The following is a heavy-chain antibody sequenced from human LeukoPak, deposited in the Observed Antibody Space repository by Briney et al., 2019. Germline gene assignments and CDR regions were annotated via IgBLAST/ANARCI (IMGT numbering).Heavy chain of an antibody. D-gene: IGHD3-10*01. CDR1: GFTFISYW. CDR2: INNDGYST. V-gene: IGHV3-74*01. J-gene: IGHJ3*02. Sequence: GGSLRLSCAASGFTFISYWMHWVRQAPGKGLVWVSRINNDGYSTSYADSVKGRFTISRDNAKNTLYLQMNSLRAEDTAVYYCARDRGVRDAFDIWGQGAMVTVSS. CDR3: ARDRGVRDAFDI.